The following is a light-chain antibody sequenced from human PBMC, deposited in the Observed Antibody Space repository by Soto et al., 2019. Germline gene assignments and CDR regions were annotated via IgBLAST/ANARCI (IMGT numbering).Light chain of an antibody. J-gene: IGLJ1*01. CDR2: EGS. Sequence: QSVLTQPASVSGSPGQSITISCTGTSSDVGSYNLVSWYQQHPGKAPKLMIYEGSKRPSGVSNRFSGSKSGNTASLTISGLHAEDEADYYCCSYAGSSTPRVFGTGTKLTVL. CDR1: SSDVGSYNL. V-gene: IGLV2-23*01. CDR3: CSYAGSSTPRV.